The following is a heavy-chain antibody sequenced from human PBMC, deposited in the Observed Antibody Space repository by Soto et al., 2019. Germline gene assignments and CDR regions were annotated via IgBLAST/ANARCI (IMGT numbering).Heavy chain of an antibody. CDR3: ASRPRGYSYVPHG. D-gene: IGHD5-18*01. CDR1: GGTFSSYA. V-gene: IGHV1-69*05. CDR2: IIPIFGTA. J-gene: IGHJ4*02. Sequence: QVQLVQSGAEVKKPGSSVKVSCKASGGTFSSYAISWVRQAPGQGLEWMGGIIPIFGTANYAQKFQGRVTXTXGXPTSTAYMELRSLGSEDTAVYYCASRPRGYSYVPHGWGQGTLVTVSS.